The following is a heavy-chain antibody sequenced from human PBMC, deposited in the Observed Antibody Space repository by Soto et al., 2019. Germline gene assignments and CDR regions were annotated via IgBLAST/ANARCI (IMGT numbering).Heavy chain of an antibody. CDR3: ARDRVYSSSWVDY. J-gene: IGHJ4*02. D-gene: IGHD6-13*01. V-gene: IGHV3-30-3*01. CDR2: ISYDGSNK. Sequence: QVQLVESGGGVVQPGSSLKPSCAASGFTFSSYAIHWVRQAPGKGLEWVAVISYDGSNKYYADSVKGRFTISRDNSKNTLYLQMNSLRAEDTAVYYCARDRVYSSSWVDYWGQGTLVTVSS. CDR1: GFTFSSYA.